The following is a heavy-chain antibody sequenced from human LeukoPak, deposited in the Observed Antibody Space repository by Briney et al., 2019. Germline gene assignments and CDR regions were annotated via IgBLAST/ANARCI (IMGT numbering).Heavy chain of an antibody. CDR3: AVRGWIQLWLPSY. Sequence: GGSLRLSCAASGFTFSTYAMSWVRQAPGNGLEWVSAISGSGGSTYYADSVKGRFTISRDNSKNTLYLQMNSLRAEDTAVYYCAVRGWIQLWLPSYWGQGTLVTVSS. V-gene: IGHV3-23*01. CDR1: GFTFSTYA. CDR2: ISGSGGST. D-gene: IGHD5-18*01. J-gene: IGHJ4*02.